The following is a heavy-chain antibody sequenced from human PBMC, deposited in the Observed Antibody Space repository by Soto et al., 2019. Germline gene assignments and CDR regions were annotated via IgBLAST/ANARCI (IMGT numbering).Heavy chain of an antibody. CDR1: GGYISSGGNY. J-gene: IGHJ4*02. Sequence: QVQLQESGPGLVKPSQTLSLTCSVSGGYISSGGNYWSWIRQHPGKGLEWIGFIYYTGHTKYNAALKSRVSISGDMSENQFYLTLTSVTAADTAVYYCAREDINESFFDSWGQGILVTVSS. D-gene: IGHD2-8*01. CDR2: IYYTGHT. CDR3: AREDINESFFDS. V-gene: IGHV4-31*03.